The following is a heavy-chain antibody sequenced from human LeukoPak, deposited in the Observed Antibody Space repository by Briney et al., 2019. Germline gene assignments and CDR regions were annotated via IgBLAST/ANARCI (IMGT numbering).Heavy chain of an antibody. V-gene: IGHV3-11*01. Sequence: GGSLRLSCAASGFTFSDYYMSWIRQAPGKGLEWVSYISSSGSTIYYADSVKGRFTISRDNAKNSLYLQMNSLRVEDTAVYYCARDRLRIFGVVTYMFDYWGQGTLVTVSS. CDR3: ARDRLRIFGVVTYMFDY. D-gene: IGHD3-3*01. J-gene: IGHJ4*02. CDR2: ISSSGSTI. CDR1: GFTFSDYY.